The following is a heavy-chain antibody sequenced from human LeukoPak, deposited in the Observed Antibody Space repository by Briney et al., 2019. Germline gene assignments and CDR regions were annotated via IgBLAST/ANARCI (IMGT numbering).Heavy chain of an antibody. CDR3: VGRRTSAAGNF. V-gene: IGHV3-7*01. CDR1: GFTFSNYW. Sequence: GGSLRLSCAASGFTFSNYWMNWVRQAPGKGLQWVANINRDGREEYYVDSAKGRFTISRDNAKNSLSLQMSSLRAEDTAVYYCVGRRTSAAGNFWGQGTLVTVSS. CDR2: INRDGREE. J-gene: IGHJ4*02. D-gene: IGHD6-13*01.